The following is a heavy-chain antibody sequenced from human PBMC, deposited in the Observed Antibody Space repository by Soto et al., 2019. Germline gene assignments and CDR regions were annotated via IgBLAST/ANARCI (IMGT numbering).Heavy chain of an antibody. V-gene: IGHV4-31*03. CDR1: GGSISSGSYY. J-gene: IGHJ5*02. Sequence: SETLSLTCTVSGGSISSGSYYWIWIRQHPGKGLEWIGSIYYSGSTSYNPSLKSRVTISVDTSKNHFSLKLSSVTAADTDVYYCARVFPDSSSFLDTWGQGTWVIVSS. CDR2: IYYSGST. CDR3: ARVFPDSSSFLDT. D-gene: IGHD6-13*01.